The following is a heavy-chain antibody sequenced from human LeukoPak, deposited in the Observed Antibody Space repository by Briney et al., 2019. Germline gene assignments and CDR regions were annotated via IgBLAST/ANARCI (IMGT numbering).Heavy chain of an antibody. CDR1: GFTFSSYG. CDR3: AKDEGAARAGLSGN. J-gene: IGHJ4*02. CDR2: IWYDGSNK. Sequence: GGSLRLSCAASGFTFSSYGMHWVRQAPGKGLEWVAVIWYDGSNKYYADSVKGRFTISRDNSKNTLYLQMNSLRAEDTAVYYCAKDEGAARAGLSGNWGQGTLVTVSS. V-gene: IGHV3-33*06. D-gene: IGHD4/OR15-4a*01.